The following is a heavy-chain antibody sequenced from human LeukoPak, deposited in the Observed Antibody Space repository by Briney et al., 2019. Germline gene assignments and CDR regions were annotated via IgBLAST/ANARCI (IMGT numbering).Heavy chain of an antibody. J-gene: IGHJ3*02. CDR1: EFTFTNYY. V-gene: IGHV1-46*04. CDR3: AREFGARPGANDI. CDR2: INPSGGST. D-gene: IGHD4/OR15-4a*01. Sequence: GASVKVPCKASEFTFTNYYIHWVPQAPGQGLEWMGMINPSGGSTSYAQKLQGRVTMTRDMSTSTVYMELSSLRSEDTAVYYCAREFGARPGANDIWGQGTMVTDSS.